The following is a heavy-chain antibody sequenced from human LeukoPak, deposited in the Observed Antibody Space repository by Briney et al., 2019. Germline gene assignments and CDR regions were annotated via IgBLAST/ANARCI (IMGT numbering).Heavy chain of an antibody. D-gene: IGHD6-6*01. J-gene: IGHJ4*02. CDR3: ARDRITEYSSSSGEFDY. V-gene: IGHV3-20*04. CDR1: GFTFGDYG. Sequence: GGSLRLSCEGSGFTFGDYGMSWVRQAPGKGPEWVAGISWNSDSTGYPDSVKSRFTISRDNAKNSLFLQMDSLRAEDTAVYYCARDRITEYSSSSGEFDYWGQGTLVTVSS. CDR2: ISWNSDST.